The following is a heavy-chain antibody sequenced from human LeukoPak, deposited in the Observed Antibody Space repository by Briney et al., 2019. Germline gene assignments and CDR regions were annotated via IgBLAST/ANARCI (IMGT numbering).Heavy chain of an antibody. CDR1: GGSISSGGYY. Sequence: PSETLSLTCTVSGGSISSGGYYWSWIRQHPGKGLEWIGYIYYSGSTYYNPSLKSRVTISVDTSKNQFSLKLSSVTAADTAVYYCARGGMGIPAAADYFDYWGQGTLVTVSS. CDR2: IYYSGST. V-gene: IGHV4-31*03. D-gene: IGHD2-2*01. J-gene: IGHJ4*02. CDR3: ARGGMGIPAAADYFDY.